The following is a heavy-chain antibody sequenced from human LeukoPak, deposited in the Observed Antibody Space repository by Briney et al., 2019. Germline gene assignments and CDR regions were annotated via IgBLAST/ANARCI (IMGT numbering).Heavy chain of an antibody. CDR3: ARYYYGSGSYPDAYYYYGMDV. D-gene: IGHD3-10*01. V-gene: IGHV4-31*03. J-gene: IGHJ6*04. CDR2: IYYSGST. CDR1: GGSISSGGYY. Sequence: SQTLSLTCTVSGGSISSGGYYWSWIRQHPGKGLEWIGYIYYSGSTYYNPSLKSRVTISVDTSKNQFSLKLSSVTAADTAVYYCARYYYGSGSYPDAYYYYGMDVWGKGTTVTVSP.